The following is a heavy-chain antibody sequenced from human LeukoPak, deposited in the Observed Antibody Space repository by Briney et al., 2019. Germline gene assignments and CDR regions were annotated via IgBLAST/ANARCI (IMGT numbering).Heavy chain of an antibody. J-gene: IGHJ6*02. CDR2: ISYDGSNK. CDR1: GFTFSSYA. V-gene: IGHV3-30-3*01. Sequence: QPGRSLRLSCAASGFTFSSYAMHWVRQAPGKGLEWVAVISYDGSNKYYADSVKGRFTISRDNSKNTLYLQMNSLRAEDTAVYYCARDTNYDILTGYYSGSDHYGMDVWGQGTTVTVSS. CDR3: ARDTNYDILTGYYSGSDHYGMDV. D-gene: IGHD3-9*01.